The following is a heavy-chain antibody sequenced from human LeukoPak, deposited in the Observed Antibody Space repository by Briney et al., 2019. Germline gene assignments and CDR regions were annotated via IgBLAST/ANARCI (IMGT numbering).Heavy chain of an antibody. CDR2: INHSGST. Sequence: SETLSLTCAVYGGSFSGYYWSWIRQPPGKGLEWIGEINHSGSTNYNPSLKSRVTISVDTSKNQFSLKLSSVTAADTAVYYCASLWRRYYYYGMDVWAKGPRSPSP. J-gene: IGHJ6*02. CDR1: GGSFSGYY. V-gene: IGHV4-34*01. D-gene: IGHD3-3*01. CDR3: ASLWRRYYYYGMDV.